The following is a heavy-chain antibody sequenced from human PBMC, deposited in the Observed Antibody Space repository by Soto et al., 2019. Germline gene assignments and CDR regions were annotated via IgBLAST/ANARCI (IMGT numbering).Heavy chain of an antibody. V-gene: IGHV4-61*03. CDR3: AREWGLLPYYVMDV. CDR1: GDSVTSGSYY. D-gene: IGHD7-27*01. J-gene: IGHJ6*02. CDR2: ISYTGRT. Sequence: SETLSLTCIVSGDSVTSGSYYWTWLRQPPGKGLEWIGYISYTGRTKYNPSLQSRVTISVDTSKNDFSLNLSSVTAADTAVYFCAREWGLLPYYVMDVWGHGTAVTVSS.